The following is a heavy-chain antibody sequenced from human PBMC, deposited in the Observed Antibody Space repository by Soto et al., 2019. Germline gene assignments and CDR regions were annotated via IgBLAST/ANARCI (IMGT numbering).Heavy chain of an antibody. V-gene: IGHV3-23*01. J-gene: IGHJ4*02. CDR1: GFDFSTYA. Sequence: EVHLLESGGTLIQPGGSLRLSCAASGFDFSTYAMTWVRQAPGKGLEWVSGITYSGDTTYYADSVKGRFTISRDNFKNTVYLQLNSLRHDDTAMYYCAKDWPGTSSVTSDYWGQGTLVTVSS. CDR3: AKDWPGTSSVTSDY. D-gene: IGHD4-17*01. CDR2: ITYSGDTT.